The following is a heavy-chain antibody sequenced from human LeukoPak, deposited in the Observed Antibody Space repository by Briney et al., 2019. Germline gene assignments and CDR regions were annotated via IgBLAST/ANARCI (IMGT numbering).Heavy chain of an antibody. CDR2: IWYDGSNK. Sequence: GGSLRLSCAASGFTFSSYGMHWVRQAPGKGLEWVAVIWYDGSNKYYADSVKGRFTISRDNSKNTLYLQMNSLRAEDTDVYYCAKDEVVVAATQGPDYWGQGTLVTVSS. CDR3: AKDEVVVAATQGPDY. D-gene: IGHD2-15*01. J-gene: IGHJ4*02. V-gene: IGHV3-33*06. CDR1: GFTFSSYG.